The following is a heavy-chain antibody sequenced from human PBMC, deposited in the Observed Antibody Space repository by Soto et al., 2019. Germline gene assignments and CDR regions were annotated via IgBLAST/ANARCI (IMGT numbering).Heavy chain of an antibody. CDR2: IVPTLRIT. J-gene: IGHJ4*02. D-gene: IGHD3-3*02. V-gene: IGHV1-69*08. CDR1: GGTSTIYT. Sequence: QVQLVQSGAEVKKPGASLRVSCETSGGTSTIYTITWVRQAPGQGPQWMGRIVPTLRITNYAQEFQGRLTPTADSSTSTAHIELTSLTSEDTAVYYCATDKYGAGRVGVHFWGQGTLVTVSS. CDR3: ATDKYGAGRVGVHF.